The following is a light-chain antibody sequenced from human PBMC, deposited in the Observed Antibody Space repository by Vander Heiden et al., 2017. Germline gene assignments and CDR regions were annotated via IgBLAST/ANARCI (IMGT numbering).Light chain of an antibody. V-gene: IGLV2-14*03. Sequence: QSALTQPASVSGSPAQSITISGTGTINDVGGTNYVSWYQHHPGKAPKLVIYDVSERPSGLSNRFSGSKSGNTASLTISGLQAEDEADYYCSSYTSGSTLVVFGGGTKLTVL. J-gene: IGLJ2*01. CDR3: SSYTSGSTLVV. CDR1: INDVGGTNY. CDR2: DVS.